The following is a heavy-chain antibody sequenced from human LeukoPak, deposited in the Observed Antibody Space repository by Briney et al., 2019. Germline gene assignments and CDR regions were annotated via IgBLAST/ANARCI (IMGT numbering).Heavy chain of an antibody. CDR3: ARSFSPNYYDLLDY. CDR1: GGSISTYY. J-gene: IGHJ4*02. CDR2: IYYSGST. D-gene: IGHD3-22*01. V-gene: IGHV4-59*01. Sequence: SETLSLTCTVSGGSISTYYWSWIRQPPGKGLEWIGYIYYSGSTNYNPSLKSRVTISLDTSKNQFSLKLNSVAAADTAMYYCARSFSPNYYDLLDYWGQGTLVTVSS.